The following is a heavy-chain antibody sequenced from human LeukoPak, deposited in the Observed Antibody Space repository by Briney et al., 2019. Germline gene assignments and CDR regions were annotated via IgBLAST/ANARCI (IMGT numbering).Heavy chain of an antibody. CDR1: GGSISSGSYY. CDR3: ARGKYCSGGSCYATYYYMDV. J-gene: IGHJ6*03. V-gene: IGHV4-61*02. Sequence: SETLSLTCTVSGGSISSGSYYWSWIRQPAGKGLEWIGRICISGSTNYNPSLKSRVTIPVDTSKNQFSLKLSSVTAADTAVYYCARGKYCSGGSCYATYYYMDVWGKGTTVTVSS. D-gene: IGHD2-15*01. CDR2: ICISGST.